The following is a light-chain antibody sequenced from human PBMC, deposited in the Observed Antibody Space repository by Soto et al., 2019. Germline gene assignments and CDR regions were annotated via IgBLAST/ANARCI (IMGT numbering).Light chain of an antibody. CDR3: QHYNSFPLT. Sequence: DVQMTQSPSTLSASLGDRVTITCRASQRIDSWLAWYQQKPGKAPKLLMYKASTLESGVPSRFSGSGSGTEFTLTISCLQPDDSATYYCQHYNSFPLTFGGGTKVDIK. V-gene: IGKV1-5*03. J-gene: IGKJ4*01. CDR1: QRIDSW. CDR2: KAS.